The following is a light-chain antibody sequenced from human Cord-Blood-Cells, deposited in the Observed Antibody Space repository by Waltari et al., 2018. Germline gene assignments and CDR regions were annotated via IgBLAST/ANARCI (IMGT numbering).Light chain of an antibody. J-gene: IGLJ1*01. Sequence: QSALTQPASVSGSPGQSITISCTGTSSDVGGYNYVSWYQQHPGKAPKLMIYDVSNRPSGVSNRFSGSKSGNTASLTISGLQAEVEADYYCSSYTSSSTRVFGTGTEVTVL. V-gene: IGLV2-14*01. CDR1: SSDVGGYNY. CDR2: DVS. CDR3: SSYTSSSTRV.